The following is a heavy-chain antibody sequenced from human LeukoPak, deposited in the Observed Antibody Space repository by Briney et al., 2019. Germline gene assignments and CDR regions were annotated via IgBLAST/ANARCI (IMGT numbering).Heavy chain of an antibody. CDR3: AKDLGGSATTV. CDR2: ISWSGDRM. J-gene: IGHJ4*02. V-gene: IGHV3-9*01. Sequence: AGRSLRLSCAASGFTFEDHVMHWVRQAPGKGLEWVSSISWSGDRMGYADAVKGRFTISRDNAKNSLFLQMNSLRVEDTALYYCAKDLGGSATTVWGQGTLVTVSP. CDR1: GFTFEDHV. D-gene: IGHD2-2*01.